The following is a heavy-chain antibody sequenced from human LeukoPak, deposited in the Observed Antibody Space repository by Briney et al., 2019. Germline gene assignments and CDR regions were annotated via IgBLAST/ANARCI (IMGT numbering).Heavy chain of an antibody. J-gene: IGHJ6*04. Sequence: SETLSLTCAVSGYSISCGYYWGWIRQPPGNGLELIRSLYHSVSTYFDPSLQSAVRILVDTSKNQFSLKLSSVTAADTAVYYCARADIVVVPAALEATLPVVAATHRVPFSYYYYGMDVWGKGTTVTVSS. CDR1: GYSISCGYY. D-gene: IGHD2-2*01. V-gene: IGHV4-38-2*01. CDR2: LYHSVST. CDR3: ARADIVVVPAALEATLPVVAATHRVPFSYYYYGMDV.